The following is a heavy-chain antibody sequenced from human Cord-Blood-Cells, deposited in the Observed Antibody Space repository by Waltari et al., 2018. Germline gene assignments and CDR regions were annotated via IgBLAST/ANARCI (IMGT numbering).Heavy chain of an antibody. CDR2: VNQRGGT. CDR1: GGSFSGYY. J-gene: IGHJ6*03. D-gene: IGHD3-3*01. CDR3: ARRPGFWYYYYYMDV. V-gene: IGHV4-34*01. Sequence: QVQLQQWGAGLLKPSETLSLTCAVYGGSFSGYYWSWIRQPPGKGLEGIGEVNQRGGTNYIPSLKSRFTISVDPSKNQFSLKLSSVIAADTAVYYCARRPGFWYYYYYMDVWGKGTTVTVSS.